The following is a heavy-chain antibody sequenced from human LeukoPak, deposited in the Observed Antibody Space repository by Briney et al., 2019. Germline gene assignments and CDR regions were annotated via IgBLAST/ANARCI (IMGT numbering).Heavy chain of an antibody. D-gene: IGHD1-26*01. CDR3: AKSPRIVGAIPNDY. Sequence: GGSLRLSCAASTFTLSSYAMSCVRQAAGRGLEWVSAISGSGGSTYYADSAKGRFQISRGNSKNTLYLQMNSLRAEDTAVYYCAKSPRIVGAIPNDYWGQGTLVTVSS. CDR2: ISGSGGST. V-gene: IGHV3-23*01. J-gene: IGHJ4*02. CDR1: TFTLSSYA.